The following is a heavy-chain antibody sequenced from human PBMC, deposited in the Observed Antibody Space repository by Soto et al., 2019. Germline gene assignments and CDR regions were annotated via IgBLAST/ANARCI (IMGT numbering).Heavy chain of an antibody. Sequence: SETLSLTCTVSGGSISSYYWSWIRQPPGKGLEWIGYSYYSGSTNYNPSLKSRDTISVDTSKDQFSVKLSSVTAADTAVYYCGRDRFDAFDIWGQGTMVTVSS. V-gene: IGHV4-59*01. CDR1: GGSISSYY. CDR2: SYYSGST. J-gene: IGHJ3*02. CDR3: GRDRFDAFDI.